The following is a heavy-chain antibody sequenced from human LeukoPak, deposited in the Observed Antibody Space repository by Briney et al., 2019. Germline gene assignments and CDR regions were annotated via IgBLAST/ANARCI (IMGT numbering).Heavy chain of an antibody. CDR3: AKVPXVDFWSGYYFDY. CDR2: ISGSGGST. CDR1: GFTFSSYA. V-gene: IGHV3-23*01. J-gene: IGHJ4*02. D-gene: IGHD3-3*01. Sequence: GGSLRLSCAASGFTFSSYAMSWVRQAPGKGLEWVSAISGSGGSTYYADSVKGRFTISRDNSKNTLYLQMNNLRAEDTAVYYXAKVPXVDFWSGYYFDYWGQGTLVTVSS.